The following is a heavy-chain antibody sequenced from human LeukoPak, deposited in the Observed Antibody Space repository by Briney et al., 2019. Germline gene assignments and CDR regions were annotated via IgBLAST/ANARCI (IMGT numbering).Heavy chain of an antibody. D-gene: IGHD4/OR15-4a*01. CDR3: AKYGAPGCSGYLDY. CDR1: GFTFSNYC. Sequence: GGSLRLSCAASGFTFSNYCVTWVRQAPGKALEWVSSISGSGDSTYYADSVKGRFTISRDNSKSTLYLQMNSLRVEDTAIYYCAKYGAPGCSGYLDYWGQGTLVTVSS. V-gene: IGHV3-23*01. CDR2: ISGSGDST. J-gene: IGHJ4*02.